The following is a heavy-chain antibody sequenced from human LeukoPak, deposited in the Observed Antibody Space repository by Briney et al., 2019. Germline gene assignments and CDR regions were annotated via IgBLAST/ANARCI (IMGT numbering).Heavy chain of an antibody. V-gene: IGHV4-59*08. D-gene: IGHD5-24*01. J-gene: IGHJ6*02. Sequence: SETLSLTCTVSGGSISSYYWSWIRQPPGKGLEWIGYIYYSGSTNYNPSLKSRVTISVDTSKNQFSLKLSSVTAADTAVYYCATLSDGYGYYYYGMDVWGQGTTVTVSS. CDR2: IYYSGST. CDR3: ATLSDGYGYYYYGMDV. CDR1: GGSISSYY.